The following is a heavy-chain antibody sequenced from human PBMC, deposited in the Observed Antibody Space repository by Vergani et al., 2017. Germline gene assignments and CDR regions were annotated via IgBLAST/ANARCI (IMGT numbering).Heavy chain of an antibody. CDR3: ARRGSYGSGSPYYYYMDV. CDR1: GYSFTSYW. Sequence: EVQLVQSGPEVKKPGDSLTISCKGSGYSFTSYWIAWVRQMPGKGLEWMGIMYPDNSDATYGPSFQGQVTFSVEKSVNTAYLQWSSLKASDTAMYYCARRGSYGSGSPYYYYMDVWGKGTTVTVSS. V-gene: IGHV5-51*01. CDR2: MYPDNSDA. J-gene: IGHJ6*03. D-gene: IGHD3-10*01.